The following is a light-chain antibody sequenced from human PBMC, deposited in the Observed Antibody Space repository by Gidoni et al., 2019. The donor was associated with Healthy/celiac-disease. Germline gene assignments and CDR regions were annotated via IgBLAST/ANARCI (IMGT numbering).Light chain of an antibody. CDR1: QGIRND. CDR3: LQDYNYPRT. J-gene: IGKJ1*01. CDR2: AAS. Sequence: IQLTQSPSSLSASVGDRVTITCRARQGIRNDLGWYQQKPGKTPKLLIYAASSLQSGVPSRFSGSGSGTDFTLTISSLQPEDFATYYCLQDYNYPRTFXQXTKVEIK. V-gene: IGKV1-6*01.